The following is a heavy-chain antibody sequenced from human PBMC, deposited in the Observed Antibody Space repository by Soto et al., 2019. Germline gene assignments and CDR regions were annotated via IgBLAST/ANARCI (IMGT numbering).Heavy chain of an antibody. CDR2: ISASGGST. CDR3: AKGSGNSVYNFDN. Sequence: EVQLLESGGGLVQPGGSLRLSCAASAFTFSSYAMSWVRQAPGKGLEWVSAISASGGSTYYADSVKGRFTISSDSSKNTLYLQMNSLRADDTAVYYCAKGSGNSVYNFDNWGQGPLVTVSS. V-gene: IGHV3-23*01. CDR1: AFTFSSYA. D-gene: IGHD1-26*01. J-gene: IGHJ4*02.